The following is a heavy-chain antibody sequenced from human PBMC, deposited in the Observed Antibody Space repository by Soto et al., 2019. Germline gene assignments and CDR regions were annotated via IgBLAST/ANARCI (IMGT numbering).Heavy chain of an antibody. CDR2: IYYTGST. CDR3: AREFSNSPEAFDS. CDR1: GYSISSGYY. J-gene: IGHJ4*02. V-gene: IGHV4-61*01. Sequence: SESLSLTCAVSGYSISSGYYWSWIRQPPGRGLEWIGYIYYTGSTNYNPSLKSRVTISIDTSRNQFSLKLSSVTAADTAVYYCAREFSNSPEAFDSWGQGSLVTVSS. D-gene: IGHD6-6*01.